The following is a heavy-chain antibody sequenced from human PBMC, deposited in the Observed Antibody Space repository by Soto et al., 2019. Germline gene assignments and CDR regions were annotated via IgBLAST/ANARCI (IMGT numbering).Heavy chain of an antibody. V-gene: IGHV3-48*03. CDR2: ISSSGSTI. CDR1: GFTFSSYE. J-gene: IGHJ6*02. Sequence: PGGSLRLSCAASGFTFSSYEMNRVRHASGKGLEWVSYISSSGSTIYYADSVKGRFTISRDNAKNSLYLQMNSLRAEDTAVYYCASLPTFDYYYYGMDVWGQGTTVTVSS. CDR3: ASLPTFDYYYYGMDV.